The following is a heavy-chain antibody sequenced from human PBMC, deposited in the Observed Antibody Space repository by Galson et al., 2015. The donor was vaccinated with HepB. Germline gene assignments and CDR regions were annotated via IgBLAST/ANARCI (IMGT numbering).Heavy chain of an antibody. V-gene: IGHV3-11*01. J-gene: IGHJ5*01. Sequence: ALRLSCAASGLIFSDYYMSWVRQAPGKGLEWVSYFTSSGSAIYADSVKGRFTVPRDNDKKPRFLQMNSLRGEGTAVYYCATIPADRNGWYHHDSWGQGTLVTVSS. D-gene: IGHD6-19*01. CDR1: GLIFSDYY. CDR3: ATIPADRNGWYHHDS. CDR2: FTSSGSAI.